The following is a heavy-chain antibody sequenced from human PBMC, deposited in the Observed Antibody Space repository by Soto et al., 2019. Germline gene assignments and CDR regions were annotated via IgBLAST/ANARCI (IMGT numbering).Heavy chain of an antibody. Sequence: SETLSLTCTVSGGSISGGGYYWSWIRQHPGKGLEWIGYIYYSGSTYYNPSLKSRVTISVDTSKNQFSLKLSSVTAADTAVYYCARDRFGELFHGMDVWGQGTTVTVSS. CDR1: GGSISGGGYY. J-gene: IGHJ6*02. CDR2: IYYSGST. D-gene: IGHD3-10*01. CDR3: ARDRFGELFHGMDV. V-gene: IGHV4-31*03.